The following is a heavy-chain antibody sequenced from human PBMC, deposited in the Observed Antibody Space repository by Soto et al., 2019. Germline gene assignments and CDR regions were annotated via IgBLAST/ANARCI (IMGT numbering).Heavy chain of an antibody. CDR2: VYYSGST. CDR3: ARGRSHEWKLLVQYFDY. D-gene: IGHD1-26*01. V-gene: IGHV4-59*02. CDR1: GGSVSNSY. Sequence: SETLSLTCTVSGGSVSNSYWGWIWQPPGKGLEWLAYVYYSGSTNYNPSLGSRVTLSVDKSKNQFSLKMTSVTGADTAVYYCARGRSHEWKLLVQYFDYWGQGTQVTVAS. J-gene: IGHJ4*02.